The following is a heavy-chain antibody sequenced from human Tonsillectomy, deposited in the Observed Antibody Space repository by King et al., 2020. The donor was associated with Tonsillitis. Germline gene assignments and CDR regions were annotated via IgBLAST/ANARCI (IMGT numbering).Heavy chain of an antibody. CDR2: ISYDSNYI. J-gene: IGHJ5*02. Sequence: QLVQSGGGLVKPGGSLRLSCAASGFTFITYSMNWVRQAPGKGLEWVSSISYDSNYIYYADSVKGRFTISRDNAKNSLYLQMNSRRADDTAVYYCAREGRKVRREGFDPWGQGTLVSVST. D-gene: IGHD6-25*01. CDR1: GFTFITYS. V-gene: IGHV3-21*01. CDR3: AREGRKVRREGFDP.